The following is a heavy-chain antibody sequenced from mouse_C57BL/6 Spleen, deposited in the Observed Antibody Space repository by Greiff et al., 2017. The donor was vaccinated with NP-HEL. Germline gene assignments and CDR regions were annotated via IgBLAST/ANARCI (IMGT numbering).Heavy chain of an antibody. CDR1: GSTFTSYW. Sequence: VQLQQPGAELVKPGASVKMSCKASGSTFTSYWITWVKQRPGQGLEWIGDIYPGSGSTNYNATFKSKATLTVDTSSSTAYMQRSSLTSEDSAFYYCATGPAQATSAYWGQGTLVTVSA. CDR2: IYPGSGST. V-gene: IGHV1-55*01. J-gene: IGHJ3*01. CDR3: ATGPAQATSAY. D-gene: IGHD3-2*02.